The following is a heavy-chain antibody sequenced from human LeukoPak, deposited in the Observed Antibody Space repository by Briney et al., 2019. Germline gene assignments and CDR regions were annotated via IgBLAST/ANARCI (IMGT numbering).Heavy chain of an antibody. CDR2: IRYDGSNK. CDR3: ASEKLYCSGGSCSTSITRAADDAFDI. D-gene: IGHD2-15*01. Sequence: PGGSLRLSCAASGFTFSSYGMHWVRQAPGKGLEWVAFIRYDGSNKYYADSVKGRFTISRDNSKNTLYLQMNSLRAEDTAVYYCASEKLYCSGGSCSTSITRAADDAFDIWGQGTMVTVSS. J-gene: IGHJ3*02. CDR1: GFTFSSYG. V-gene: IGHV3-30*02.